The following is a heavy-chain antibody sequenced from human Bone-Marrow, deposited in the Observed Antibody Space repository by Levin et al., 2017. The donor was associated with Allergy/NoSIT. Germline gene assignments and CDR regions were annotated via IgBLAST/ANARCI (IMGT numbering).Heavy chain of an antibody. CDR3: ARLRFLTADDY. V-gene: IGHV1-3*01. CDR1: GYTFTSYA. CDR2: INAGNGNT. J-gene: IGHJ4*02. Sequence: ASVKVSCKASGYTFTSYAMHWVRQAPGQRLEWMGWINAGNGNTKYSQKFQGRVSITRDTSASTAYMELSSLRSEDTAVYSCARLRFLTADDYWGQGTLVTVSS. D-gene: IGHD3-3*01.